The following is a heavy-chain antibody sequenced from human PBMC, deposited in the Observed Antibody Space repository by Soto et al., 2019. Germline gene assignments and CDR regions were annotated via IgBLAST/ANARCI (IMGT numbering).Heavy chain of an antibody. CDR3: AQGGDYWDGGY. CDR1: GFSFSTYA. V-gene: IGHV3-23*01. J-gene: IGHJ4*02. D-gene: IGHD4-17*01. CDR2: ISGSGGST. Sequence: PGGSLRLSCAASGFSFSTYAMSWVRQAPGKGLEWVSAISGSGGSTYYADSVKGRFTISRDNSKNTLYLQMNSLRAEDTAVYYCAQGGDYWDGGYWGQGALVTVSS.